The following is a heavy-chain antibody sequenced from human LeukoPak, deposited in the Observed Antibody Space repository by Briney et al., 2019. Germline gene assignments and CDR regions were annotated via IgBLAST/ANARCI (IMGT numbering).Heavy chain of an antibody. D-gene: IGHD4-23*01. Sequence: GASVKVSCKASGYTFTTYDINWVRQATGQGLEWMGWMNPNSGNTGYAQKFQGRVTMTRNTSISTAYVELSSLRSEDTAVYYCARGPNKSDGGNSGSAWFDPWGQGTLVTVSS. V-gene: IGHV1-8*01. CDR1: GYTFTTYD. J-gene: IGHJ5*02. CDR2: MNPNSGNT. CDR3: ARGPNKSDGGNSGSAWFDP.